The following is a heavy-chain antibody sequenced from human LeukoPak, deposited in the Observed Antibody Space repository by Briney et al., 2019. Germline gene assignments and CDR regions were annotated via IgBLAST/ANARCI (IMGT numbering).Heavy chain of an antibody. V-gene: IGHV1-2*02. D-gene: IGHD4-17*01. CDR1: GYTFTSYY. J-gene: IGHJ6*03. Sequence: ASVTVSCKASGYTFTSYYMHWVRQAPGQGLEWMGWINPNSGGTNYAQKFQGRVTMTRDTSISTAYMELSRLRSDDTAVYYCARLKGLRGAEGSYYYYMDVWGKGTTVTISS. CDR2: INPNSGGT. CDR3: ARLKGLRGAEGSYYYYMDV.